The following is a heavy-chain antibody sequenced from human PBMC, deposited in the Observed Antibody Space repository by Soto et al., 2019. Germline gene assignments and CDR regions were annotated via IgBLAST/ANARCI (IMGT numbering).Heavy chain of an antibody. Sequence: PGGSLRLACAASGFTFSSYGMHWVRQAPGKGLEWVAVIWYDGSNKYYADSVKGRFTISRDNSKNTLYLQMNSLRAEDTAVYYCARTGIPPPVYGDYLPGYYGMDVWAQGTTVTGSS. CDR2: IWYDGSNK. D-gene: IGHD4-17*01. CDR3: ARTGIPPPVYGDYLPGYYGMDV. V-gene: IGHV3-33*01. CDR1: GFTFSSYG. J-gene: IGHJ6*02.